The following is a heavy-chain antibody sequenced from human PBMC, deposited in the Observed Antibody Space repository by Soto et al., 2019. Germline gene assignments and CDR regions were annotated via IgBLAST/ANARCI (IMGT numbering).Heavy chain of an antibody. V-gene: IGHV4-39*01. D-gene: IGHD3-3*01. J-gene: IGHJ5*02. CDR2: IYYSGST. CDR1: GGSISSSSYY. CDR3: ARLYDFWSGYSLGNWFDP. Sequence: SETLSLTCTVSGGSISSSSYYWGWIRQPPGKGLEWIGSIYYSGSTYYNPSLKSRVTISVDTSKNQFSLKLSSVTAADTAVYYCARLYDFWSGYSLGNWFDPWGQGTLVTAPQ.